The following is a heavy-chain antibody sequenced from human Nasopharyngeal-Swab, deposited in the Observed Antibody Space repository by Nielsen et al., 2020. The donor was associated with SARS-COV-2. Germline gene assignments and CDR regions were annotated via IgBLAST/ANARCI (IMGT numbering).Heavy chain of an antibody. CDR2: IYYSGST. CDR3: ARAGDFWSGWSANYYMDV. CDR1: GGSISSSSYY. D-gene: IGHD3-3*01. V-gene: IGHV4-61*05. J-gene: IGHJ6*03. Sequence: SETLSLTCTVSGGSISSSSYYWSWIRQPPGKGLEWIGYIYYSGSTNYNPSLKSRFTISVDTSKNQFSLKLSSVTAADTAVYYCARAGDFWSGWSANYYMDVWGKGTTVTVSS.